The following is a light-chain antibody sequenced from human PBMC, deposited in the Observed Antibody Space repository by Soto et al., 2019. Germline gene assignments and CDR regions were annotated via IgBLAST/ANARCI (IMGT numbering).Light chain of an antibody. J-gene: IGLJ1*01. Sequence: QSVLTQPASVSGSPGQSITISCTGTSSDVGGYNYVSWYQQHPGKAPKLMIYEVSNRPSGVSNHFSGSKSDNTASLTISGLQAEDEADYYCSSYTSFSTDVFGTGTKVTVL. V-gene: IGLV2-14*01. CDR2: EVS. CDR3: SSYTSFSTDV. CDR1: SSDVGGYNY.